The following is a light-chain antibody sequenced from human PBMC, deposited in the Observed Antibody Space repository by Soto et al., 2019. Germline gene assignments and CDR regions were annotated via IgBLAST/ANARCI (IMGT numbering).Light chain of an antibody. CDR3: QQRSDWPPIT. V-gene: IGKV3D-20*02. CDR2: GGS. Sequence: EIVLTQSPGTVSLSPGDTVTLTCRASQSISNNYLAWYHQKPGQAPRLVIFYGGSSRATGIPDRFSGSGSGTDFTLTISSLEPEDFAVYYCQQRSDWPPITFGQGTRLEIK. CDR1: QSISNNY. J-gene: IGKJ5*01.